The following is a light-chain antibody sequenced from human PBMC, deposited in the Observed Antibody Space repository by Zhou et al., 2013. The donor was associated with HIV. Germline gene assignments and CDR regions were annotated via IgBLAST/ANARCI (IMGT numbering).Light chain of an antibody. Sequence: DVVMTQSPLSLPVTLGQPASISCRSSHSLDHGSGYTYLNWFQQRPGQSPRRLIYKVSKRGSGVPDRFSGSGSGTDFTLKISRVEAEDVGVYYCVQGTYWPYTFGPGDRSCRSN. CDR1: HSLDHGSGYTY. CDR3: VQGTYWPYT. CDR2: KVS. J-gene: IGKJ2*01. V-gene: IGKV2-30*02.